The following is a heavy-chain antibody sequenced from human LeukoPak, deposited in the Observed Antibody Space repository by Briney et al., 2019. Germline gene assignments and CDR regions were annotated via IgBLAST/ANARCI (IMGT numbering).Heavy chain of an antibody. V-gene: IGHV3-21*01. CDR2: ISSSSYI. D-gene: IGHD3-10*01. J-gene: IGHJ4*02. Sequence: PGGSPRLSCAASGFTFSSYSMNWVRQAPGKGLEWVSSISSSSYIYYADSVKGRFTISRDNAKNSLYLQMNSLRAEDTAVYYCATDAGYGSGSYSYWGQGTLVTVSS. CDR1: GFTFSSYS. CDR3: ATDAGYGSGSYSY.